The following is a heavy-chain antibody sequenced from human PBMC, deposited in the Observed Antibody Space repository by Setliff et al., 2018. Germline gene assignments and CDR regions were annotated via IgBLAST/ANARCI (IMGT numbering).Heavy chain of an antibody. CDR3: ARDISAAVPAAILYY. V-gene: IGHV1-3*01. D-gene: IGHD2-2*01. CDR1: GYTFTSYA. J-gene: IGHJ4*02. CDR2: INAGNGNT. Sequence: ASVKVSCKASGYTFTSYAMHWVRQAPGQSLEWMGWINAGNGNTKYSQKFQGRVTITRDTSASTAYMELSSLRSEDTAVYYCARDISAAVPAAILYYWGQGTLVTVSS.